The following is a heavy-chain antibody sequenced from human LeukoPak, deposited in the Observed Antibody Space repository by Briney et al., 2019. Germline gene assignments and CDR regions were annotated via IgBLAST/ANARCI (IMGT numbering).Heavy chain of an antibody. V-gene: IGHV1-69*05. CDR3: LVSTVTTLAVDH. D-gene: IGHD4-17*01. CDR2: IIPIFGTA. J-gene: IGHJ4*02. CDR1: GGTFSSYA. Sequence: SVKVSCKASGGTFSSYAISLVRQAPGQGLDWMGRIIPIFGTANYAQKFQGRVTITTDQSTSTAYMELSSLRSDDTVVYYFLVSTVTTLAVDHWPEGTRVTVFS.